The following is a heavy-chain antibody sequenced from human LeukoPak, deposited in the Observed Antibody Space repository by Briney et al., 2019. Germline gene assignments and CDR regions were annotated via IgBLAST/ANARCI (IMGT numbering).Heavy chain of an antibody. CDR2: INPNAGGT. D-gene: IGHD4-17*01. J-gene: IGHJ4*02. Sequence: ASVKVSCKASGYTFTSYDINWVRQATGQGLEWMGWINPNAGGTNYAQKFQGRVTMTRDTSISTAYMELSRLRSDDTAVYYCATLYGDYVSSDYWGQGTLVTVSS. CDR3: ATLYGDYVSSDY. V-gene: IGHV1-2*02. CDR1: GYTFTSYD.